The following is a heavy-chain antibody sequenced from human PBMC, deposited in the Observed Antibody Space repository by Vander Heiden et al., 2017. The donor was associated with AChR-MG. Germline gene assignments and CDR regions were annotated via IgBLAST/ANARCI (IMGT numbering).Heavy chain of an antibody. CDR1: GFTFRSHS. V-gene: IGHV3-72*01. Sequence: EVQLVESGGGLVQPGGSLRLSCAASGFTFRSHSLAWVRQAPGKGLEWVGRIRNKANSYTTEYAASVKGRFTISRDDSMNSLYLQMNSLKTEDTAVYYCARVHDTSWQLCYFDYWGQGTLVTVSS. D-gene: IGHD2-2*01. CDR2: IRNKANSYTT. J-gene: IGHJ4*02. CDR3: ARVHDTSWQLCYFDY.